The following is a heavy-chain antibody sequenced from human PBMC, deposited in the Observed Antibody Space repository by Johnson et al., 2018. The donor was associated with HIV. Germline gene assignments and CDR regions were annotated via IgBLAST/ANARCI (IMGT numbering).Heavy chain of an antibody. Sequence: QVQLVESGGGLVKPGGSLRLSCAASGFTFSDYYMNWIRQAPGKGLEWVSYISSSGSSIYYADSVKGRFTISRDNAENSLYLQMNSLRAEDTAVDYCARDGGVAAAVGVVAFDIWGQGTLVTVSS. CDR1: GFTFSDYY. CDR2: ISSSGSSI. D-gene: IGHD6-13*01. V-gene: IGHV3-11*04. CDR3: ARDGGVAAAVGVVAFDI. J-gene: IGHJ3*02.